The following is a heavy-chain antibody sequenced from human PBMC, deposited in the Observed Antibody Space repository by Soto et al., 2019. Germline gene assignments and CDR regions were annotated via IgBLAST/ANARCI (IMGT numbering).Heavy chain of an antibody. CDR3: ARPDTSGWSGAS. D-gene: IGHD6-19*01. CDR2: ITSSSITM. Sequence: GGSLRLSCAASGFTFSDYTMNWVRQAPGKGLEWVSYITSSSITMFYADSVKGRFIISRDNAQNSLYLQMNSLRVEDTAVYYCARPDTSGWSGASWGQG. V-gene: IGHV3-48*01. J-gene: IGHJ5*02. CDR1: GFTFSDYT.